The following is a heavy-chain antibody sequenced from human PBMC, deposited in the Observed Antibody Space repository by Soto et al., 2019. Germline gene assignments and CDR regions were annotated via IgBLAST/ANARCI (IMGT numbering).Heavy chain of an antibody. D-gene: IGHD4-4*01. Sequence: PGGSLRLSCAASGFTFSDHYMDWVRQAPGKGLEWVGRIRNKANSYTTEYAASVKGRFTVSRDDSKNSLYLQMNSLKTEDTAVYYRVRVGAYSNSDYWGQGTLVTVSS. CDR1: GFTFSDHY. V-gene: IGHV3-72*01. J-gene: IGHJ4*02. CDR3: VRVGAYSNSDY. CDR2: IRNKANSYTT.